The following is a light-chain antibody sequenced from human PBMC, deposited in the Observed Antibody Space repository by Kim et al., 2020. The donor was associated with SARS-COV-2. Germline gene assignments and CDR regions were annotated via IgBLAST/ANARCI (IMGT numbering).Light chain of an antibody. V-gene: IGKV3-20*01. Sequence: SPGETATLSCRASQSLSSDYLAWYQQKPGQAPRLLIYGTSRRATGTPVRFSGSGSGTDFTLTISRLEPEDFAVYYCQQYDDSPGTFGQGTKVDIK. CDR3: QQYDDSPGT. J-gene: IGKJ1*01. CDR2: GTS. CDR1: QSLSSDY.